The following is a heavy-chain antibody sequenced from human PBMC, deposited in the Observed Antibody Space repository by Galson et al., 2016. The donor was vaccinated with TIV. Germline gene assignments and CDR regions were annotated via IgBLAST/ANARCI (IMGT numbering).Heavy chain of an antibody. CDR2: ISYDGSNE. D-gene: IGHD3-22*01. Sequence: SLRLSCAASGFTFSSYDMHWVRQAPGKGLEWVAVISYDGSNENYADSVKGRFTVSRDNSENTLYLQMNSLRAEDTVVYYCAKEAGSGYYYVDAFDIWGQGTVVTVSS. J-gene: IGHJ3*02. V-gene: IGHV3-30*18. CDR1: GFTFSSYD. CDR3: AKEAGSGYYYVDAFDI.